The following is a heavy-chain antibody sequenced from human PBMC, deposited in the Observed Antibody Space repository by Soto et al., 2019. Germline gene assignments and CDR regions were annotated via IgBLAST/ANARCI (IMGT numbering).Heavy chain of an antibody. Sequence: GGSLRLSCAASGFTFSSYDMHWVRQATGKGLEWVSAIGTAGDTYYPGSVKGRFTISRENAKNSLYLQMNSLRAGDTAVYYCARGYGSGSYYAPGFPYMDVWGKGTTVTVSS. CDR2: IGTAGDT. D-gene: IGHD3-10*01. J-gene: IGHJ6*03. CDR3: ARGYGSGSYYAPGFPYMDV. CDR1: GFTFSSYD. V-gene: IGHV3-13*01.